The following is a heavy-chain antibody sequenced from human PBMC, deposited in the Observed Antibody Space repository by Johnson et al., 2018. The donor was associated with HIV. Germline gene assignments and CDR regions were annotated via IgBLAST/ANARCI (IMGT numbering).Heavy chain of an antibody. J-gene: IGHJ3*02. Sequence: VYLVESGGGLVKPGGSLRLSCAASGFTFSDYYMSWIRQAPGKGLEWVGRIKSKTDGGTTDYAAPVKGRFTISRDDSKNTLYLQMNSLKTEDTAVYYCTTEINGVYSSGWYGTASAFDIWGQGTMVTVSS. V-gene: IGHV3-15*01. CDR2: IKSKTDGGTT. D-gene: IGHD6-19*01. CDR1: GFTFSDYY. CDR3: TTEINGVYSSGWYGTASAFDI.